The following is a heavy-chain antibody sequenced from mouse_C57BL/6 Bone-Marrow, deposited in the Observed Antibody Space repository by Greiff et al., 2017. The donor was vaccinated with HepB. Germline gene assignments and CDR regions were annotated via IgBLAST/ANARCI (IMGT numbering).Heavy chain of an antibody. D-gene: IGHD4-1*01. CDR1: GFTFSDYY. Sequence: EVHLVESGGGLVQPGGSLKLSCAASGFTFSDYYMYWVRQTPEKRLEWVAYISNGGGSTYYPDTVKGRFTISRDNAKNTLYLQMSRLKSEDTAMYYCARPLTGYWYFDVWGTGTTVTVSS. V-gene: IGHV5-12*01. CDR2: ISNGGGST. CDR3: ARPLTGYWYFDV. J-gene: IGHJ1*03.